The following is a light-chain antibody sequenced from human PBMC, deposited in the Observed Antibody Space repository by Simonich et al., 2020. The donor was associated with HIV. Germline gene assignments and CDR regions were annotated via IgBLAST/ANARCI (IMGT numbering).Light chain of an antibody. CDR3: QQYYITPPT. J-gene: IGKJ1*01. CDR2: WAS. V-gene: IGKV4-1*01. Sequence: DIVMTQSPDSLAVSLGERATINCKSSRTILYSSNNKNYLAWYQQKPGQPPKQLIYWASTRESGVPERFSGSGSGTDFTLTISSLQAEDVAVYYCQQYYITPPTFGQGTQVEIK. CDR1: RTILYSSNNKNY.